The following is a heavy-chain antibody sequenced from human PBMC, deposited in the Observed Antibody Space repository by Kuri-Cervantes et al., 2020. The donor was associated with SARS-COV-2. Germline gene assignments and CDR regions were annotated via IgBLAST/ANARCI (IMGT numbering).Heavy chain of an antibody. J-gene: IGHJ4*02. CDR2: ISTYSGDT. D-gene: IGHD3-3*01. Sequence: ASVKVSCKASGYTFADYGINWVRQAPGQGLEWMGWISTYSGDTSYAHKLQGRVTMTRDTSISTVYMELSGLRSDDTAVYYCARDYDFWSGYYTGLFDYWGQGTLVTISS. CDR3: ARDYDFWSGYYTGLFDY. CDR1: GYTFADYG. V-gene: IGHV1-2*02.